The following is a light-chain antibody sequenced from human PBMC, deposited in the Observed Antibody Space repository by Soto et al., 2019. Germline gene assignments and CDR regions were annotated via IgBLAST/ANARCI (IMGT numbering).Light chain of an antibody. J-gene: IGKJ1*01. CDR3: QQYGSSPVT. Sequence: EIVLTQSPGTLSLSPGERATFSCRASQSVSSSYLAWYQQKPGQAPRLLIYGASSRATGIPDRFSGSGSGTDFTLTISRLEPEDFAVYYCQQYGSSPVTFGQGTKVDIK. CDR1: QSVSSSY. CDR2: GAS. V-gene: IGKV3-20*01.